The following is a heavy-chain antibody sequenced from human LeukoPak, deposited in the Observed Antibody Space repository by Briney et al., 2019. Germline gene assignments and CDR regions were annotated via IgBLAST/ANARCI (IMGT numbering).Heavy chain of an antibody. Sequence: PSETLSLTCAVYGGSFSGYYWSWIPQPPGKGLEWIGEINHSGSTNYNPSLKSRVTISVDTSKNQFSLKVRSVTAADTAVFYCARRAFPRCYSLWGQGNVVTVSS. CDR1: GGSFSGYY. V-gene: IGHV4-34*01. CDR3: ARRAFPRCYSL. J-gene: IGHJ4*02. D-gene: IGHD2-15*01. CDR2: INHSGST.